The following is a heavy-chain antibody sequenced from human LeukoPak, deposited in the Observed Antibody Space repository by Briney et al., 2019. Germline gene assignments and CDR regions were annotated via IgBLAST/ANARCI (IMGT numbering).Heavy chain of an antibody. J-gene: IGHJ4*02. CDR1: GGSISSYY. CDR3: ARGDSSSWFFDY. CDR2: IYYSGST. V-gene: IGHV4-59*08. Sequence: SETLSLTCTVSGGSISSYYWSWIRQPPGKGLEWIGSIYYSGSTYYNPSLKSRVTISVDTSKNQFSLKLSSVTAADTAVYYCARGDSSSWFFDYWGQGTLVTVSS. D-gene: IGHD6-13*01.